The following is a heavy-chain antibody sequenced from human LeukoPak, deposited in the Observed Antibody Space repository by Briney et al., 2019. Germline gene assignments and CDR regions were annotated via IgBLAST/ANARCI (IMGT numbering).Heavy chain of an antibody. J-gene: IGHJ4*02. CDR1: GGTFSSYA. D-gene: IGHD5-24*01. V-gene: IGHV1-69*01. CDR2: IIPIFGTA. CDR3: ARSRRMTEMATIGY. Sequence: ASVKVSCKASGGTFSSYAISWVRQAPGQGLEWMGGIIPIFGTANYAQKFQGRVTITADESTSTAYMELSSLRSEDTAVYYCARSRRMTEMATIGYWGQGTLVTVSS.